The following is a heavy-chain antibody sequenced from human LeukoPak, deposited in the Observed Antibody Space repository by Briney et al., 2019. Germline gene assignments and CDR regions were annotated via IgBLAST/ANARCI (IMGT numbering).Heavy chain of an antibody. Sequence: ASVKVSCKTSGYTFTGYYMHWVRQAPGQGLEWMGWINPNSGGTNYAQKFRGRVTMTRDTSISTAYMELSRLRSDDTAVYYCASRGRITMVRGVIRPHDAFDIWGQGTMVTVSS. J-gene: IGHJ3*02. CDR2: INPNSGGT. V-gene: IGHV1-2*02. CDR1: GYTFTGYY. D-gene: IGHD3-10*01. CDR3: ASRGRITMVRGVIRPHDAFDI.